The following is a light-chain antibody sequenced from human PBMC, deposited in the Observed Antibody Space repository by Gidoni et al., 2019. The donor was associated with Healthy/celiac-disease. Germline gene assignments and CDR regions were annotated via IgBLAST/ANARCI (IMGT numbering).Light chain of an antibody. CDR1: QSVLYSSNNKNY. CDR3: QQYYSTPPYT. CDR2: WAS. J-gene: IGKJ2*01. V-gene: IGKV4-1*01. Sequence: DIVLTQTLDSLVVSLGERATINCKSSQSVLYSSNNKNYLAWYQQKPGQPPKLLIYWASTRESGVPDRFSGRGSGTDFTLTISSLQAEDVAVYYCQQYYSTPPYTFGQGTKLEIK.